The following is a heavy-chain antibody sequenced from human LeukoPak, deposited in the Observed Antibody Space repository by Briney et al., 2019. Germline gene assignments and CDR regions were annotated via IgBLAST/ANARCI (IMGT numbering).Heavy chain of an antibody. J-gene: IGHJ4*02. V-gene: IGHV3-21*01. CDR2: ISSSRSYI. CDR1: GFTFSSYS. CDR3: ARFIAAPYYFDY. D-gene: IGHD6-13*01. Sequence: PGGSLRLSCAASGFTFSSYSMNWVRQAPGKGLEWVSFISSSRSYIYYADSVKGRFIISRDNAKNSLYLQMNSLRAEDTAVYYCARFIAAPYYFDYWGRGTLVTVSS.